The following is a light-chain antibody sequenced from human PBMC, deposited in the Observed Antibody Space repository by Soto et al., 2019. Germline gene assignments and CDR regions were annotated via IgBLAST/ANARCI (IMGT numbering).Light chain of an antibody. J-gene: IGKJ1*01. Sequence: EIVLTQSPCTLSLSPGERATLSCRASQSVSNNYLAWYQQKPGQAPRLLIYGASNRAGGVPARFSGSGSGTEFTLTISSLQSEDFAIYYCHQYNGWPRTFGQGTKVDI. CDR3: HQYNGWPRT. CDR1: QSVSNN. CDR2: GAS. V-gene: IGKV3-15*01.